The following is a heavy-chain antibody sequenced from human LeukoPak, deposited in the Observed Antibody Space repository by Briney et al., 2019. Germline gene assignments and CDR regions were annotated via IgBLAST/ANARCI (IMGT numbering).Heavy chain of an antibody. CDR2: IYDSGST. CDR3: ARHYGP. Sequence: PSETLSLTCTVAGGSIRSSYYDWGWIRQPRGKGLEWIGSIYDSGSTYYNPALKSRVPISVDKPKNQLSLKLTSVTAAATAVYYCARHYGPWGQGPLVTVSS. J-gene: IGHJ5*02. D-gene: IGHD3-10*01. CDR1: GGSIRSSYYD. V-gene: IGHV4-39*01.